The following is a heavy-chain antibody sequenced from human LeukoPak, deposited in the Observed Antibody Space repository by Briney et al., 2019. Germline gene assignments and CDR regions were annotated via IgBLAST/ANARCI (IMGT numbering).Heavy chain of an antibody. J-gene: IGHJ4*01. D-gene: IGHD6-19*01. Sequence: ASVKVSCKASGYTFTSYAINWVRQAPGQGLEWMGWINTNTGNPTYAQGFTGRFVFSLDTSVSTAYLQISSLKAEDTAVYYCARDLSPRGSGWYFDYWGXGTLVTVSS. CDR3: ARDLSPRGSGWYFDY. CDR2: INTNTGNP. V-gene: IGHV7-4-1*02. CDR1: GYTFTSYA.